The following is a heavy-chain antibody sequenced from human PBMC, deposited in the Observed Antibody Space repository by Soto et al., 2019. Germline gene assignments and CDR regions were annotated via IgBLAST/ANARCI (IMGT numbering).Heavy chain of an antibody. CDR3: ARRNYGSGSNYYYGMDV. V-gene: IGHV3-33*08. CDR1: GFTFSKYG. J-gene: IGHJ6*02. D-gene: IGHD3-10*01. Sequence: GGSLRLSCAASGFTFSKYGMHWVRQAPGKGLEWVAVIWFDGSNKYYVDSVKGRFTISRDNSENTLSLQMNSLRAEDTAVYYCARRNYGSGSNYYYGMDVWGQGTTVTVSS. CDR2: IWFDGSNK.